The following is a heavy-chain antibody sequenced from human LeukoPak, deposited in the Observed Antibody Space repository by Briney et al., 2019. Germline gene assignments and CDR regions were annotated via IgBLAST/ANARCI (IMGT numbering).Heavy chain of an antibody. Sequence: GGSLRLSCAASGFTFNCYAMSWVRQAPGKGLEWVSAISPTGAGTYYADSVKGLFTISRDNSKNTLYLQMNSLRAEDTAVYYCAKYTVRAFDIWGQGTMVTVSS. CDR1: GFTFNCYA. J-gene: IGHJ3*02. CDR3: AKYTVRAFDI. D-gene: IGHD2-2*02. V-gene: IGHV3-23*01. CDR2: ISPTGAGT.